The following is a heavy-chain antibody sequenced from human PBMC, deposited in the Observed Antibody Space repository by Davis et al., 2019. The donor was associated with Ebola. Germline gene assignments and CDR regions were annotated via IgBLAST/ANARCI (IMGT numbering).Heavy chain of an antibody. D-gene: IGHD1-1*01. CDR1: GGSFSGYF. J-gene: IGHJ4*02. V-gene: IGHV4-34*01. CDR3: ARGLYPWELDY. CDR2: VNDSGST. Sequence: SETLSLTCAVSGGSFSGYFWSWIRQPPGKGLEWIGEVNDSGSTDYNPSLKSRVTMSADTSKNHFSLKMRSVTAADTAVYYCARGLYPWELDYWGQGTLATVSS.